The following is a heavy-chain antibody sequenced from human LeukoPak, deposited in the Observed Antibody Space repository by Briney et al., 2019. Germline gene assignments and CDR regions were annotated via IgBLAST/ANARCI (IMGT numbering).Heavy chain of an antibody. D-gene: IGHD1-1*01. CDR2: LYAGGST. Sequence: GGSLGLSCTASGFTMSGIHMNWVRQAPGKGLDWVSGLYAGGSTYYAGSVTGRFTISRDDSKNTLYLQMTGLRVDDTAIYYCVRGNGNVGGRLDPWGQGAWVIVSS. CDR1: GFTMSGIH. V-gene: IGHV3-66*01. J-gene: IGHJ5*02. CDR3: VRGNGNVGGRLDP.